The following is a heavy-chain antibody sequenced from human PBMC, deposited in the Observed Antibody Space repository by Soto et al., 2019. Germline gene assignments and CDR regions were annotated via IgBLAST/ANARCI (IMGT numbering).Heavy chain of an antibody. CDR1: GDTFSSYA. V-gene: IGHV1-69*06. D-gene: IGHD2-21*02. CDR2: IIPIFGTA. Sequence: QVQLVQSGAEVKKPGSSVKVSCKASGDTFSSYAISWVRQAPGQGLEWMGGIIPIFGTAHYAQKFQGRVTIPADKSTSTAYMELSSLRSEDTAVYYCAGASDDPIVVVTPGYYYYGIDVWGQGTTVTVSS. CDR3: AGASDDPIVVVTPGYYYYGIDV. J-gene: IGHJ6*02.